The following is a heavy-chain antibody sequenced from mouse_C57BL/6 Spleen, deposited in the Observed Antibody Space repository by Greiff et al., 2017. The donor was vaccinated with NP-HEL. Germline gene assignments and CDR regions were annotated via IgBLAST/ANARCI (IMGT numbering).Heavy chain of an antibody. V-gene: IGHV1-26*01. CDR3: ARPFITTVVANYFDY. CDR2: INPNNGGT. CDR1: GYTFTDYY. Sequence: EVQLQQSGPELVKPGASVKISCKASGYTFTDYYMNWVKQSHGKSLEWIGDINPNNGGTSYNQKFKGKATLTVDKSSSTAYMELRSLTSEDSAVYYCARPFITTVVANYFDYWGQGTTLTVSS. D-gene: IGHD1-1*01. J-gene: IGHJ2*01.